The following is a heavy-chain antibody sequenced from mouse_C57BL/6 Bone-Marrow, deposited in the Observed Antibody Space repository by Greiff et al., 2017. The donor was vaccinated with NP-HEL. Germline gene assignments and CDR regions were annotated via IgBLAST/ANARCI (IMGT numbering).Heavy chain of an antibody. D-gene: IGHD2-12*01. CDR2: ISDGGSYT. Sequence: EVKLVESGGGLVKPGGSLKLSCAASGFTFSSYAMSWVRQTPEKRLEWVATISDGGSYTYYPDNVKGRFTISRDNAKNNLYLQMIHLKSEDTAMYYCARDVLRRWYVDVWGTGTTVTVSS. CDR3: ARDVLRRWYVDV. CDR1: GFTFSSYA. J-gene: IGHJ1*03. V-gene: IGHV5-4*01.